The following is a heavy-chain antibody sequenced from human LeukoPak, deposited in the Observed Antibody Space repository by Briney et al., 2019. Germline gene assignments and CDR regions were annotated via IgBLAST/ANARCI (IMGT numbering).Heavy chain of an antibody. CDR1: AFTFSGYG. D-gene: IGHD5-18*01. J-gene: IGHJ4*02. CDR3: ARDGYGYNDGNGPSDY. CDR2: IWYDGSNQ. Sequence: PGGSLRLSCAASAFTFSGYGMHWVRQAPGKGLEWVAVIWYDGSNQYYADSVKGRFTISRDNSKNTVYLQMISLRAEDTAVYYCARDGYGYNDGNGPSDYWGQGTLVTVSS. V-gene: IGHV3-33*01.